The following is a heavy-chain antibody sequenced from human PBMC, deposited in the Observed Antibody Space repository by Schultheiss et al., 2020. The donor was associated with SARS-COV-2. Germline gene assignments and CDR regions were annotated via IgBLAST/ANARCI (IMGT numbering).Heavy chain of an antibody. CDR2: IHHSGSA. Sequence: SETLSLTCAVSGYSITRGYYWAWIRQPPGKDLEWIGYIHHSGSADYNPSLKSRVTISVDTSKNQFSLKLSSVTAADTAVYYCARDLGYGGTNPPNYYGMDVWGQGTTVTVSS. CDR1: GYSITRGYY. V-gene: IGHV4-38-2*02. J-gene: IGHJ6*02. CDR3: ARDLGYGGTNPPNYYGMDV. D-gene: IGHD4-23*01.